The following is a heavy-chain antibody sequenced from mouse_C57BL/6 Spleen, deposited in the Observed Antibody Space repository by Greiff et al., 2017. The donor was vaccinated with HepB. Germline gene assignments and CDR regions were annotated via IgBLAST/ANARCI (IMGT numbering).Heavy chain of an antibody. V-gene: IGHV2-2*01. Sequence: QVHVKQSGPGLVQPSQSLSITCTVSGFSLTSYGVHWVRQSPGKGLEWLGVIWSGGSTDYNAAFISRLSISKDNSKSQVFFKMNSLQADDTAIYYCARLTGTSFAYWGQGTLVTVSA. CDR1: GFSLTSYG. D-gene: IGHD4-1*01. CDR2: IWSGGST. CDR3: ARLTGTSFAY. J-gene: IGHJ3*01.